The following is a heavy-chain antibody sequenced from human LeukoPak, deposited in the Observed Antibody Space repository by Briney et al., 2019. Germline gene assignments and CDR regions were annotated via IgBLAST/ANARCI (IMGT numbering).Heavy chain of an antibody. Sequence: SETLSLTCTVSGGSISSSSYYWGWIRQPPGKGLEWIGSIYYSGSTYYNPSLKSRVTISVDTSKNQFSLKLSSVTAADTAVYYCARHNAPYYYGSGSFDYWGQGTLVTVSS. CDR1: GGSISSSSYY. V-gene: IGHV4-39*01. J-gene: IGHJ4*02. CDR3: ARHNAPYYYGSGSFDY. CDR2: IYYSGST. D-gene: IGHD3-10*01.